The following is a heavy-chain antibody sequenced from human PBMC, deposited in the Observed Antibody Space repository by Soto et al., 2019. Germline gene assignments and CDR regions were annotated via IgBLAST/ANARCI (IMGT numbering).Heavy chain of an antibody. CDR3: ARGGSRSSSFDNWFDP. CDR1: GGTFSSYA. V-gene: IGHV1-69*13. Sequence: GASVKVSCKACGGTFSSYAICWVRQAPGQGLEWMGGIIPIFGTANYAQKFQGRVTITADESTSTAYMELSSLRSEDTAVYYCARGGSRSSSFDNWFDPRGRGTLVTVSS. CDR2: IIPIFGTA. D-gene: IGHD6-6*01. J-gene: IGHJ5*02.